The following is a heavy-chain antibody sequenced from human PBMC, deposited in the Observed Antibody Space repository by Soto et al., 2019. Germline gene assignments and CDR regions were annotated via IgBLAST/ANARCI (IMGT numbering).Heavy chain of an antibody. CDR2: IIPIFGTA. J-gene: IGHJ4*02. Sequence: QVQLVQSGAEVKKPGSSVKVSCKASGGTFSSYAISWVRQAPGQGLEWMGGIIPIFGTANYAQKFQGRVTITADEATRTAYMELSSLRSEDTAVYYCASGRVPYCSGGSCLFDYWGQGTLVTVSS. CDR1: GGTFSSYA. D-gene: IGHD2-15*01. V-gene: IGHV1-69*12. CDR3: ASGRVPYCSGGSCLFDY.